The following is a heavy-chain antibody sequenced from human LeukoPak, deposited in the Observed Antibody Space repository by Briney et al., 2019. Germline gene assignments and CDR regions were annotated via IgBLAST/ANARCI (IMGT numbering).Heavy chain of an antibody. J-gene: IGHJ4*02. CDR3: ASDAEYCSGGSCYRGNFDY. D-gene: IGHD2-15*01. CDR2: ISSAGTT. V-gene: IGHV3-66*01. CDR1: GFTVSSSY. Sequence: GGSLRLSCAASGFTVSSSYMSWVRQAPGKGLEWVSIISSAGTTYYADSVKGRFTISRDNSKNTVYLQVNSLRDEDTAVYYCASDAEYCSGGSCYRGNFDYWGQGTLVTVSS.